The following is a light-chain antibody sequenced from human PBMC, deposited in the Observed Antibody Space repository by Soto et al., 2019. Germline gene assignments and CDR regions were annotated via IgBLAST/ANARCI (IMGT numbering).Light chain of an antibody. CDR2: DAS. V-gene: IGKV3-11*01. CDR1: QSVSSY. Sequence: EIVLTQSPATLSLSPGERATLSCRASQSVSSYLAWYQQKPGQAPRLLIYDASNRATGIPARFSGSGSGTDFTLTISSLEPEDFAVYYCQQRSTPLTFGGVTKVEIK. J-gene: IGKJ4*01. CDR3: QQRSTPLT.